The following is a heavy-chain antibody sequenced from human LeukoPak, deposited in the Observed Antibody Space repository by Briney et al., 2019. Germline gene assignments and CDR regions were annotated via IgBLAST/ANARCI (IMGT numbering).Heavy chain of an antibody. Sequence: SETLSLTCAVYGGSFSGYYWSWIRQPPGKGLEWIGEINHSGSTNYNPSLKSRVTISVDTSKNQFSLKLNSVTAADTAVYYCARNGYSYGFDIWGQGTMFTVSS. CDR1: GGSFSGYY. D-gene: IGHD5-18*01. CDR2: INHSGST. J-gene: IGHJ3*02. V-gene: IGHV4-34*01. CDR3: ARNGYSYGFDI.